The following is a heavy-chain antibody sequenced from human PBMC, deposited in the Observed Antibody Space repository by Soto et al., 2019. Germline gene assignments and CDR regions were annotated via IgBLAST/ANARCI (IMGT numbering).Heavy chain of an antibody. CDR3: ARRNSDYSSVWSDAFDI. Sequence: QVQLVESGGGVVQPGRSLRLSCAASGFTFSSYAMHWVRQAPGKGPEWVAVISYDGSSKTYADSVKGQFPISRDNSKNSLFLQMNNLRPEDTAVYYCARRNSDYSSVWSDAFDIWGQGTMVTVSS. V-gene: IGHV3-30-3*01. CDR1: GFTFSSYA. CDR2: ISYDGSSK. D-gene: IGHD6-19*01. J-gene: IGHJ3*02.